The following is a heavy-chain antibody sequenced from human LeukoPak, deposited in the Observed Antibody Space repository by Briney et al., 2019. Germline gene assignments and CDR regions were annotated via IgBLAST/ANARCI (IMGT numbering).Heavy chain of an antibody. J-gene: IGHJ5*02. Sequence: PGGSLRLSCAASGFTFSSYAMTWVRQAPGKGLEWVSTISGSGGSTYYADSVKGRFTISRDNSKNTLHLQMNSLGAEDTAVYYCAKGPSAIAAAADWFDPWGQGTLVTVSS. V-gene: IGHV3-23*01. D-gene: IGHD6-13*01. CDR1: GFTFSSYA. CDR2: ISGSGGST. CDR3: AKGPSAIAAAADWFDP.